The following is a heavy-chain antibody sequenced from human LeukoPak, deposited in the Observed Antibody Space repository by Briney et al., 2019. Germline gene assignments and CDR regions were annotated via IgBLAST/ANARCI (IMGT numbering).Heavy chain of an antibody. J-gene: IGHJ5*02. CDR3: AATDIAAAGTWLDP. Sequence: PSETLSPTCTVSGGSISSYYWSWIRQPPGKGLEWLGYMHYSGTTNYNPALKSRVTISVDTSKNQFSLKLSSVTAADTAVYYCAATDIAAAGTWLDPWGQGTLVTVSS. D-gene: IGHD6-13*01. CDR2: MHYSGTT. CDR1: GGSISSYY. V-gene: IGHV4-59*01.